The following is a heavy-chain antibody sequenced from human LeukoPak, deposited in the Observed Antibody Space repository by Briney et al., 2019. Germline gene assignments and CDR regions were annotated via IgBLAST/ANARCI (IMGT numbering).Heavy chain of an antibody. CDR1: GGSISSSNW. D-gene: IGHD3-22*01. J-gene: IGHJ4*02. V-gene: IGHV4-4*02. CDR3: ARLYYYDSSGYIDY. CDR2: IYHSGST. Sequence: SETLSLTCAVSGGSISSSNWWSWVRQPPGKGLEWIGEIYHSGSTNYNPSLKSRVTISVDTSKNQFSLKLSSVTAADTAVYYCARLYYYDSSGYIDYWGQGTLVTVSS.